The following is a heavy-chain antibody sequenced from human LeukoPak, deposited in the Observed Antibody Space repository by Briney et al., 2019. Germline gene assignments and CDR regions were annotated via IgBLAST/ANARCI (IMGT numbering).Heavy chain of an antibody. J-gene: IGHJ6*03. CDR1: GGTFSSYA. D-gene: IGHD4-23*01. CDR3: ARGSNSYYYYYYMDV. Sequence: GASVKVSCKASGGTFSSYAISWVRQAPGQGLEWMGRIIPILGIANYAQKFQGRVTITADKSTSTAYMELSSLRSEDTAVYYCARGSNSYYYYYYMDVWGKGTTVTVSS. V-gene: IGHV1-69*04. CDR2: IIPILGIA.